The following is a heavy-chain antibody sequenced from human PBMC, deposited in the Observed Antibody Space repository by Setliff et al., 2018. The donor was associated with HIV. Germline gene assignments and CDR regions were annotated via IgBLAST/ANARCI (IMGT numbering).Heavy chain of an antibody. CDR1: GYSISSGYY. Sequence: LSLTCTVSGYSISSGYYWGRIRQPPGKGLEWIGNIYHSGSTYYNPSLKSRVTISLDTSKNQFSLTLRSLTAADTAVYYCGRWGHGYNSYDHWGQGTLVTVSS. CDR2: IYHSGST. J-gene: IGHJ4*02. D-gene: IGHD5-12*01. V-gene: IGHV4-38-2*02. CDR3: GRWGHGYNSYDH.